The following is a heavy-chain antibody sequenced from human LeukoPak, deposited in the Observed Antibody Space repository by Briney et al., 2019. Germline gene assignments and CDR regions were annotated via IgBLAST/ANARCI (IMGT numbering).Heavy chain of an antibody. CDR2: IYYSGST. J-gene: IGHJ4*02. Sequence: PSETLSLTCTVSGGSISSYYWSWIRQSPGKGLEWIGYIYYSGSTNYNPSLKSRVTISVDTSKNQFSLKLSSVTAADTAVYYCASLYSSGWYRGDYWGQGTLVTVSS. D-gene: IGHD6-19*01. CDR3: ASLYSSGWYRGDY. CDR1: GGSISSYY. V-gene: IGHV4-59*01.